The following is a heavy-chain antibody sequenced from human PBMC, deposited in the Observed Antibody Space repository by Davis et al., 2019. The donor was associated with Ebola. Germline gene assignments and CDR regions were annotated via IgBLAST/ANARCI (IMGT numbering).Heavy chain of an antibody. CDR1: GYTFTSYA. D-gene: IGHD6-19*01. CDR3: ARDRSSGWPFDY. Sequence: ASVKVSCKASGYTFTSYAMHWVRQSPGQRLEWMGWTNAGNGNTKYSQKFQGRVTITRDTSASTAYMELSSLRSEDTAVYYCARDRSSGWPFDYWGQGTMVTVSS. CDR2: TNAGNGNT. J-gene: IGHJ4*02. V-gene: IGHV1-3*01.